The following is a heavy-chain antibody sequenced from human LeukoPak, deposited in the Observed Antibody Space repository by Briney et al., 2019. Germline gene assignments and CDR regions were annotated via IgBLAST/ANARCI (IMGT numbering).Heavy chain of an antibody. D-gene: IGHD2-2*01. V-gene: IGHV3-23*01. Sequence: GGSLRLSCAASGFTFSSYGMSWVRQAPGKGLEWVSAISGSGGSTYYADSVKGRFTISRDNSKNTLYLQMNSLRAEDTAVYYCAKDRWDIVVVPSAIPDYWGQGTLVTVSS. CDR3: AKDRWDIVVVPSAIPDY. J-gene: IGHJ4*02. CDR1: GFTFSSYG. CDR2: ISGSGGST.